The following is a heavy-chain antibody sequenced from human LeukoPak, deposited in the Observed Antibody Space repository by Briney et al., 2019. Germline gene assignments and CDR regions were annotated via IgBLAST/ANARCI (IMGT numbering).Heavy chain of an antibody. CDR1: GYTFTGYY. J-gene: IGHJ4*02. CDR2: INPNSGGT. Sequence: ASVKVSCKASGYTFTGYYMHWVRQAPGQGLEWMGWINPNSGGTNYAQKFQGRVTMTRDTSISTAYMELSSLRPDDTAVYYCAKGLRWFGNYYFNHFDYWGQGAVVTVSS. CDR3: AKGLRWFGNYYFNHFDY. D-gene: IGHD3-10*01. V-gene: IGHV1-2*02.